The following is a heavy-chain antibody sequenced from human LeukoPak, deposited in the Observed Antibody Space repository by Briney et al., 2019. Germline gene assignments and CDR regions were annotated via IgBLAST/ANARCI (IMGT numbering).Heavy chain of an antibody. CDR1: GGTFSSYA. CDR3: ARLVSSSWYNWFDP. V-gene: IGHV1-69*06. CDR2: IIPIFGTA. Sequence: ASVKVSCKASGGTFSSYAISWVRQAPGQGLEWMGGIIPIFGTANYAQKFQGRVTITADKSTSTAYMELSSLRSEDTAVYYCARLVSSSWYNWFDPWGQGTLVTVSS. D-gene: IGHD6-13*01. J-gene: IGHJ5*02.